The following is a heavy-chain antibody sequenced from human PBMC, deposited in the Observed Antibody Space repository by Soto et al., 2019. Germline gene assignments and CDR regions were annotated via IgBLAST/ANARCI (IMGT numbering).Heavy chain of an antibody. Sequence: EVQLLESGGGLVQPGGSLRLSCAASGFTFSSYAMSWVRQAPGKGLEWVSAISGSGGSTYYADSVKGRFTISRDNSKNTLYLQINTLRAEDTAVYYCAKAGVVPAAIGWNYYYGMDVWGQGTTVTVSS. J-gene: IGHJ6*02. CDR2: ISGSGGST. CDR1: GFTFSSYA. CDR3: AKAGVVPAAIGWNYYYGMDV. D-gene: IGHD2-2*02. V-gene: IGHV3-23*01.